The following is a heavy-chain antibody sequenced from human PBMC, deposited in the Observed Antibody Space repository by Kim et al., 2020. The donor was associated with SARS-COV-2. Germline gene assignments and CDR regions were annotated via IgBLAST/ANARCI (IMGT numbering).Heavy chain of an antibody. Sequence: GGSLRLSCAASGFIFSTSSLHWVRQAPGKGLEWVAVATNNGSSHSYADSVRGTITIYKANTTMTVYLPMIRLRAEDAAVYSWARGEASGRRGYFD. V-gene: IGHV3-30*04. J-gene: IGHJ3*02. D-gene: IGHD1-26*01. CDR2: ATNNGSSH. CDR1: GFIFSTSS. CDR3: ARGEASGRRGYFD.